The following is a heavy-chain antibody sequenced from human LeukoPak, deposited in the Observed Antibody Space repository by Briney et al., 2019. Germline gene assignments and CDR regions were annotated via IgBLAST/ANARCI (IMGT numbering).Heavy chain of an antibody. J-gene: IGHJ3*02. D-gene: IGHD2-21*01. V-gene: IGHV3-30*02. CDR3: AKAADSAFDI. Sequence: GGSLRLSCAASGFTFGNYDMHWVRQAPGKGLEWVAFIRYDESNKYYADSVKGRFTISRDNSKNTLYLQMNSLRAEDTAVYYCAKAADSAFDIWGQGTMVTVSS. CDR1: GFTFGNYD. CDR2: IRYDESNK.